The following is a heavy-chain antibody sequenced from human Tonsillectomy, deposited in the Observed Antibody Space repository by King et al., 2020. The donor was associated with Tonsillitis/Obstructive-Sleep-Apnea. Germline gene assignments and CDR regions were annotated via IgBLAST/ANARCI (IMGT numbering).Heavy chain of an antibody. CDR1: GYTFTNYG. Sequence: VQLVESGAEVKKPGASVKVSCKASGYTFTNYGISWVRQAPGQGLEWMAWISAHNGHTNYAQKLQGRVTMTTDASTSTAYMELRSLRSDDTAGYYCARDSMSHYYDSSAYYTFNYWGQGTLVTVSS. V-gene: IGHV1-18*01. J-gene: IGHJ4*02. CDR3: ARDSMSHYYDSSAYYTFNY. CDR2: ISAHNGHT. D-gene: IGHD3-22*01.